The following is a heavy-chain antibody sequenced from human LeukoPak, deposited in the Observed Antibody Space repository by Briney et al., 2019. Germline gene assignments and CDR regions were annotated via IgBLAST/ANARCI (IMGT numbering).Heavy chain of an antibody. CDR1: GFTFSKYW. V-gene: IGHV3-7*01. D-gene: IGHD6-13*01. CDR3: AGGYSSSWLSDAFDI. J-gene: IGHJ3*02. CDR2: IKQDGSEK. Sequence: GGSLRLSCEASGFTFSKYWMSWVRQAPGKGLEWVANIKQDGSEKYYVDSVKGRFTISRDNAKNSLYLQMNSLRAEDTAVYYCAGGYSSSWLSDAFDIWGQGTMVTVSS.